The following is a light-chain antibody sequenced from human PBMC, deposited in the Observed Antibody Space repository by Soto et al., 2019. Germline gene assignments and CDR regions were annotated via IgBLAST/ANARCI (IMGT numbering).Light chain of an antibody. CDR3: QQRSNWPWT. Sequence: EIVLTQSPATLSLSPGERATLSCRASQSVRNYLAWYQQKPGQAPRRLIYDASNRATGIPGRFSGSGSGTDFTLTIRSLEPEDFAVYYCQQRSNWPWTFGQGTKVEIK. J-gene: IGKJ1*01. CDR2: DAS. V-gene: IGKV3-11*01. CDR1: QSVRNY.